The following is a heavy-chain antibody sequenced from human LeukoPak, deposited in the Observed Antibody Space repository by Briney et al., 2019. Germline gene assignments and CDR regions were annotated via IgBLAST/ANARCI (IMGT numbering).Heavy chain of an antibody. CDR3: ARDILATSIAAPYY. CDR1: GGSISSSTYY. J-gene: IGHJ4*02. CDR2: IFYSGGT. Sequence: SETLSLTCTVSGGSISSSTYYWGWLRQPPGKGLEWIGSIFYSGGTYYNPSLKSRVTMSVDTSKNQFSLRLSSVNAADTAVYYCARDILATSIAAPYYWGQGTLVTVSS. V-gene: IGHV4-39*07. D-gene: IGHD6-13*01.